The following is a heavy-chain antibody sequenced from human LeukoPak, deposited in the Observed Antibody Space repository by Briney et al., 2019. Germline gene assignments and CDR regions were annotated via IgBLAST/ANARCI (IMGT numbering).Heavy chain of an antibody. J-gene: IGHJ5*02. CDR3: AKDFSLGSHNWFDP. D-gene: IGHD3-10*01. CDR1: GFTFSSYA. Sequence: PGGTLRLSCAASGFTFSSYAMSWVRQAPGKGLEWASAISSTGGNTYYADSVKGRFTISRDNSKNTLYLQMNSLRADDTAVYYCAKDFSLGSHNWFDPWGQGTLVTVSS. V-gene: IGHV3-23*01. CDR2: ISSTGGNT.